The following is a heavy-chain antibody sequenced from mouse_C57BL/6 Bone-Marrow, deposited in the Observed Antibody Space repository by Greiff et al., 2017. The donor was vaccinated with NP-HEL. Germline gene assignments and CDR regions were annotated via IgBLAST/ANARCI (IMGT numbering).Heavy chain of an antibody. CDR3: ARHYSNGYFDV. D-gene: IGHD2-5*01. V-gene: IGHV5-12*01. CDR2: ISNGGGCT. Sequence: EVKLVESGGGLVQPGGSLKLSCAASGFTFSDYYMYWVRQTPEKRLEWVAYISNGGGCTYYPDTVKGRFTISRDNAKNNLYQQMSRLKSEDTTMYYCARHYSNGYFDVWGTGTTVTVSS. J-gene: IGHJ1*03. CDR1: GFTFSDYY.